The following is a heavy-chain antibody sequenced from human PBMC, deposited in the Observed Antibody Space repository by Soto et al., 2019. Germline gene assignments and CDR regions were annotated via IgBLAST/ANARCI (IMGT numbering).Heavy chain of an antibody. CDR2: IIPILGIA. CDR3: ARAKARGKDYYYYYIDV. D-gene: IGHD3-10*01. Sequence: QVQLVQSGAEVKKPGSSVKVSCKASGGTFSSYTISWVRQAPGQGLEWMGRIIPILGIANYAQKFQGRVTITADKSTSTAYMELSSLRSEDTAVYYCARAKARGKDYYYYYIDVWGKGTTVTVSS. V-gene: IGHV1-69*02. CDR1: GGTFSSYT. J-gene: IGHJ6*03.